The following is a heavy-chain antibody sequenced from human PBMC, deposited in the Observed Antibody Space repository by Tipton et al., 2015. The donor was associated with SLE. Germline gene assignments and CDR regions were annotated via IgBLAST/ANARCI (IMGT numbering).Heavy chain of an antibody. J-gene: IGHJ2*01. CDR2: IYYSGST. V-gene: IGHV4-59*07. CDR3: ARHGVPRWYFDL. D-gene: IGHD6-6*01. CDR1: GGSISSYY. Sequence: TLSLTCTVSGGSISSYYWSWIRQPPGKGLEWIGYIYYSGSTNYNPSLKSRVTISVDTSKNQFSLKLSSMTAADTAVYYCARHGVPRWYFDLWGRGTLVTVSS.